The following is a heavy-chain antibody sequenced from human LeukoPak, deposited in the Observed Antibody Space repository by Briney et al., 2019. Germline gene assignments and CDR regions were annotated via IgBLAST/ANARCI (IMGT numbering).Heavy chain of an antibody. J-gene: IGHJ4*02. CDR3: ARNRYYYDFSGYYVDY. V-gene: IGHV5-10-1*01. CDR2: IDPSDSYT. CDR1: GYSFSSYW. D-gene: IGHD3-22*01. Sequence: GESLRISCKGSGYSFSSYWISWVRQMPGKGLEWMGSIDPSDSYTNCSPSFQGHVTISTDKSISTAYLQWSSLRASDTAMYYCARNRYYYDFSGYYVDYWGQGNLVTVSS.